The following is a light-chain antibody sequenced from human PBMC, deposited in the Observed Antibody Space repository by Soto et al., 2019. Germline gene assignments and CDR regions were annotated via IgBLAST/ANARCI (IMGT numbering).Light chain of an antibody. J-gene: IGKJ5*01. Sequence: DIQMTQSPSALSASVGDRVTITCRASQSISFWLDWYQQKAGKAPNLLIYQASRLESGVPSRFRGSGSETEFTLTISGLPPGDSETYYCQQYNSYSPTFGQGTRLEIK. V-gene: IGKV1-5*03. CDR1: QSISFW. CDR3: QQYNSYSPT. CDR2: QAS.